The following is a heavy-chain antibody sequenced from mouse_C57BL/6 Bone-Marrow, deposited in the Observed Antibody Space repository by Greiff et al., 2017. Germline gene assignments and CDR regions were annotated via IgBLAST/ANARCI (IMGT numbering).Heavy chain of an antibody. CDR1: GYTFTDYE. V-gene: IGHV1-15*01. J-gene: IGHJ2*01. D-gene: IGHD2-12*01. Sequence: VQGVESGAELVRPGASVTLSCKASGYTFTDYEMHWVKQTPVHGLEWIGAIDPETGGTAYNQKFKGKAILTADKSSSTAYMELRSLTSEDSAVYYCTRLGYSLYFDYRGQGTTLTVSS. CDR2: IDPETGGT. CDR3: TRLGYSLYFDY.